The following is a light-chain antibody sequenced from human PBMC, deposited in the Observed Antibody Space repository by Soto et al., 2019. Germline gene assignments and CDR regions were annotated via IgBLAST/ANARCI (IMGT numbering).Light chain of an antibody. Sequence: DIQMTQSPSTLSSSLLYGFTMTCRASQSISSWLAWYQQKPGQAPKVLIYDASTLERGVPSRFSGSGSGTEFTLTISSLQPDDSAIYYCQQYNSYSITFGQGTRLEIK. J-gene: IGKJ5*01. CDR3: QQYNSYSIT. CDR1: QSISSW. CDR2: DAS. V-gene: IGKV1-5*01.